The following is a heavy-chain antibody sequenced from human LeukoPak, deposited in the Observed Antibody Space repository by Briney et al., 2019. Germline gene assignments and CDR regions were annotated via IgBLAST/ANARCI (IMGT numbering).Heavy chain of an antibody. J-gene: IGHJ4*02. V-gene: IGHV1-69*01. CDR2: IIPIFGTA. CDR3: ARGPENDILTGYYSY. D-gene: IGHD3-9*01. CDR1: GGTFSSYA. Sequence: ASVKVSCKASGGTFSSYAISWVRQAPGQGLEWMGGIIPIFGTANYAQKFQGRVTITADESTSTAYMELSSLRSEDTAVYYCARGPENDILTGYYSYWGQGTLVTVSS.